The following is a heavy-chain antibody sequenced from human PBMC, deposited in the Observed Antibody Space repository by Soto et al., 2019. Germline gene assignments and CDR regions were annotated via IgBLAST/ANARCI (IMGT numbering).Heavy chain of an antibody. J-gene: IGHJ6*02. CDR3: ARLLWFGELSGYYGMDV. CDR1: GGSISSGGYY. Sequence: QVQLQESGPGLVKPSQTLPLTCTVSGGSISSGGYYWSWIRQHPGKGLEWIGYIYYSGSTYYNPSLRSRVTISVDTSKNQFSLKLSSVTAADTAVYYCARLLWFGELSGYYGMDVWGQGTTVTVSS. D-gene: IGHD3-10*01. V-gene: IGHV4-31*03. CDR2: IYYSGST.